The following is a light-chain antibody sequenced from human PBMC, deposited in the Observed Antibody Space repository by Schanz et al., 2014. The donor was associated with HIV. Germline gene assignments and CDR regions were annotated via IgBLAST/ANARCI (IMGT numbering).Light chain of an antibody. CDR3: QQYNNWHT. CDR2: DVS. Sequence: EKVMTQSPATLSVSPGERATLSCRASQSVSSNLAWYQQKPGQAPRLLIYDVSTRATGIPARFSGSGSGTEFTLTISSLQSEDFAIYYCQQYNNWHTFGQGTKLEIK. CDR1: QSVSSN. J-gene: IGKJ2*01. V-gene: IGKV3-15*01.